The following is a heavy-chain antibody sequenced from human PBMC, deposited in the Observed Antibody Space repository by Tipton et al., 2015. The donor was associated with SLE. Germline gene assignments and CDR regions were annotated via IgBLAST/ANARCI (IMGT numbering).Heavy chain of an antibody. D-gene: IGHD3-22*01. CDR1: GGSISSGDYY. CDR2: IYYSGST. Sequence: TLSLTCTVSGGSISSGDYYWSWIRQPPGKGLEWIGYIYYSGSTYYNPSLKSRVTISVDTSKNQFSLKLSSVTAADTAVYYCARETLVYYYDSSGPLDYWGQGPLLTVPS. J-gene: IGHJ4*02. CDR3: ARETLVYYYDSSGPLDY. V-gene: IGHV4-30-4*01.